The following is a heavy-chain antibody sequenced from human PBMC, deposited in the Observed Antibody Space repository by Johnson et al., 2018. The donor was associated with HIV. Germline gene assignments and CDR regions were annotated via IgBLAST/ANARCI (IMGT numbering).Heavy chain of an antibody. V-gene: IGHV3-7*01. CDR3: VREWLYEALDI. CDR2: IRHDGSEK. CDR1: GFTLSAYW. Sequence: VQLVESGGGLVQPGGSLKLSCAASGFTLSAYWMNWVRQAPGKGLEWVANIRHDGSEKYYVDSVRGRFTISRDKAKNSLYLQMNSLRAEDTAVYYCVREWLYEALDIWGQGTMVSVSS. J-gene: IGHJ3*02. D-gene: IGHD3-22*01.